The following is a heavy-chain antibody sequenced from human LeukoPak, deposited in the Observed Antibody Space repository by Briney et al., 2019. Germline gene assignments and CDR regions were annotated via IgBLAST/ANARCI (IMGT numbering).Heavy chain of an antibody. CDR2: IYSGGST. CDR3: ARFHYDSSGYSAPYFDY. J-gene: IGHJ4*02. V-gene: IGHV3-53*04. D-gene: IGHD3-22*01. Sequence: PGGSLRLSCAASGFTVSSNYMSWVRQAPGKGLEWVSVIYSGGSTYCADSVKGRFTISRHNSKNTLYLQMNSLRAEDTAVYYCARFHYDSSGYSAPYFDYWGQGTLVTVSS. CDR1: GFTVSSNY.